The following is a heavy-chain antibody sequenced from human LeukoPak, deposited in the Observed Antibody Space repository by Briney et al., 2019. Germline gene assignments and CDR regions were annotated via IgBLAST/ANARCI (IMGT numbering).Heavy chain of an antibody. V-gene: IGHV1-2*02. CDR1: GYSITGYY. Sequence: ASVKVSCKASGYSITGYYIHWVRQAPGQGLEWMGWINPDSGDTEYSQRFQGRITLTSDTSVTTAYMELSSLRSDDTAIFYCATVASIRRFYFDFWGQGTLVTVSS. D-gene: IGHD3-3*01. J-gene: IGHJ4*02. CDR3: ATVASIRRFYFDF. CDR2: INPDSGDT.